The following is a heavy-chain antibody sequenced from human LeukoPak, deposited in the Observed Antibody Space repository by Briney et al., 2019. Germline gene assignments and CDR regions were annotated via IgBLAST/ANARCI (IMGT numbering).Heavy chain of an antibody. CDR1: GYTFTGYY. D-gene: IGHD3-22*01. J-gene: IGHJ4*02. CDR3: AIKYYYDSSGYYRFDY. Sequence: WASVKVSCKASGYTFTGYYMHWVRQAPGQGLEWMGWINPNSGGTNYAQKFQGRVTMTRDTSISTAYMELSRLRSDDTAVYYCAIKYYYDSSGYYRFDYWGQGTLVTVSS. V-gene: IGHV1-2*02. CDR2: INPNSGGT.